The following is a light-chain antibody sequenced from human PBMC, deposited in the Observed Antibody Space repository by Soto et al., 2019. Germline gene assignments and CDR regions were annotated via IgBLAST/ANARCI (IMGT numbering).Light chain of an antibody. CDR1: QSVSSSY. Sequence: EIVLTQSPGALSLSPGERATLSCGARQSVSSSYLAWYQQKPGQAPSLLIYGASTRATGIPDRFSGSGSGTDFTLTISRLEPEDFAVYYCQQYGSSPRTFGQGTKVEIK. CDR3: QQYGSSPRT. CDR2: GAS. J-gene: IGKJ1*01. V-gene: IGKV3-20*01.